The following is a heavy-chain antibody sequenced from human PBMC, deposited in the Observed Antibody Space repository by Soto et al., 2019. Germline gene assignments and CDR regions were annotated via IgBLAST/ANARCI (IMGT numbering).Heavy chain of an antibody. CDR2: INHSGST. CDR3: ARAEGEDYGDYVYYYYGMDV. Sequence: SETLSLTCAVYGGSFSGYCWSWIRQPPGKGLEWIGEINHSGSTNYNPSLKSRVTISVDTSKNQFSLKLSSVTAADTAVYYCARAEGEDYGDYVYYYYGMDVWGQGTTVTVSS. V-gene: IGHV4-34*01. D-gene: IGHD4-17*01. J-gene: IGHJ6*02. CDR1: GGSFSGYC.